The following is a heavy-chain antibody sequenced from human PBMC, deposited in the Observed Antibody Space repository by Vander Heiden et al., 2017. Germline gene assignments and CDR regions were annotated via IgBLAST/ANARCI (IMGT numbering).Heavy chain of an antibody. D-gene: IGHD3-16*02. V-gene: IGHV4-34*01. Sequence: QVQLQQWGAGLLKPSETLSLTCAVYGGSFSGYYWSWIRQPPGKGLEWIGEINHSGSTNYNPSLKSRVTISVDTSKNQFSLKLSSVTAADTAVYYCAREITCGGVIVFFDYWGQGTLVTVYS. CDR1: GGSFSGYY. J-gene: IGHJ4*02. CDR2: INHSGST. CDR3: AREITCGGVIVFFDY.